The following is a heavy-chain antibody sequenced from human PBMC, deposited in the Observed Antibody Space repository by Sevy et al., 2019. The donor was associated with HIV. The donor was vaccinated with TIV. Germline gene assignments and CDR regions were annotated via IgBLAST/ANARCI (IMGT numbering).Heavy chain of an antibody. V-gene: IGHV3-15*01. CDR3: TTDRTVTAFRA. CDR1: GFTFSNAW. D-gene: IGHD4-17*01. Sequence: GGSLRLSCAASGFTFSNAWMSWVRQAPGKGLEWVGRIKSKTDGGTTDYAAPVKGRFTILRDDSKNTLYLQMNSLKTEDTAVYYCTTDRTVTAFRAWGQGTLVTVSS. CDR2: IKSKTDGGTT. J-gene: IGHJ5*02.